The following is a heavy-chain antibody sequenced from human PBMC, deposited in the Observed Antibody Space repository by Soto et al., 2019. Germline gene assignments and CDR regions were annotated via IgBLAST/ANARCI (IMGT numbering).Heavy chain of an antibody. J-gene: IGHJ6*03. Sequence: ASVKVSCKASGYTFTSYAMHWVRQAPGQRLELMGWINAGNGNTKYSQKFQGRVTITRDTSASTAYMELSSLRSEDTAVYYCACAPSSAAQDYYYYMDVWGKGTTVTYS. CDR1: GYTFTSYA. CDR2: INAGNGNT. D-gene: IGHD6-6*01. CDR3: ACAPSSAAQDYYYYMDV. V-gene: IGHV1-3*01.